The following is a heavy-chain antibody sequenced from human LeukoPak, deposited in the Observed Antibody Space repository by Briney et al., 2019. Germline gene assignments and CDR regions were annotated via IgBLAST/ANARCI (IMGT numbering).Heavy chain of an antibody. CDR3: AKGDDYSYGYDY. CDR1: GLTFADYT. J-gene: IGHJ4*02. D-gene: IGHD5-18*01. V-gene: IGHV3-43*01. Sequence: GGSLRLSCIACGLTFADYTMHWVRHGRGKGLEWVSLITWDGDNTHYAASVRGRFTISRDNSRNSLFLQINSRRTDDSGLYYCAKGDDYSYGYDYWGQGTLVAVSS. CDR2: ITWDGDNT.